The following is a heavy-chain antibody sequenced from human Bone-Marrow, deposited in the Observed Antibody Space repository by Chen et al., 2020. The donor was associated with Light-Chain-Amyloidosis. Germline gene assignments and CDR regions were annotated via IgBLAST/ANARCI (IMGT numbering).Heavy chain of an antibody. D-gene: IGHD1-26*01. CDR1: GFTFSSDS. CDR3: VRAAEGGTYLEGIDH. Sequence: EVQLVESGGGLVQPGGSLRLSCAASGFTFSSDSMNWVRQGPGKGLVWVSGISWNGGRTGYSESVKGRFTISRDNAKNSLYLQMNSLRPEDTAFYYCVRAAEGGTYLEGIDHWGQGTLVTVSP. V-gene: IGHV3-20*04. J-gene: IGHJ4*02. CDR2: ISWNGGRT.